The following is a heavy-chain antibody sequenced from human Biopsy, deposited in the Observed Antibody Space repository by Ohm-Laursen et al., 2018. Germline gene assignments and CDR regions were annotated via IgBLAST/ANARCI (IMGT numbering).Heavy chain of an antibody. CDR2: INSSGSTK. CDR1: GFPVSDYY. CDR3: ARAVGIAAAPIDY. V-gene: IGHV3-11*01. Sequence: SLRLSCTASGFPVSDYYMSWIHQAPGRGLEWVSDINSSGSTKYHAESVKGRFTISRDNAMNSVYLQMNSLRGEDTAVYYCARAVGIAAAPIDYWGQGTLVTVSS. D-gene: IGHD2-15*01. J-gene: IGHJ4*02.